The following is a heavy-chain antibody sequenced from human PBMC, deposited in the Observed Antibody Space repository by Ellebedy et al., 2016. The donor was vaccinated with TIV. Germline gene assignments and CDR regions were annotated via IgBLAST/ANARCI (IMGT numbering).Heavy chain of an antibody. Sequence: PGGSLRLSCAASGFIFDDYTMHWVRQAPGKGLEWVSLITWNGGDTFYADSLKGRFTISRDNSKNSLYLQMNSLRTEDTDSYYCVKDMRGGSGFAFEIWGQGTMVTVSS. CDR2: ITWNGGDT. J-gene: IGHJ3*02. D-gene: IGHD6-19*01. CDR3: VKDMRGGSGFAFEI. V-gene: IGHV3-43*01. CDR1: GFIFDDYT.